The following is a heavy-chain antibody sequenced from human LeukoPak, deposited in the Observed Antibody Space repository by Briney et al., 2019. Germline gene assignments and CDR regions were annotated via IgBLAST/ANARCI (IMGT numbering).Heavy chain of an antibody. CDR1: GGSLSSGGYC. CDR3: ARGVYYDGSGSYQNVLWWFDR. D-gene: IGHD3-10*01. J-gene: IGHJ5*02. Sequence: TLSLTCAVSGGSLSSGGYCGGWVRQPPGKGLEWVGYIYHSGRTSYNPSLKTRVTISIDTSKYQFSLKLSSVTSADTAVYFCARGVYYDGSGSYQNVLWWFDRWGQGTLVTVSS. V-gene: IGHV4-30-2*01. CDR2: IYHSGRT.